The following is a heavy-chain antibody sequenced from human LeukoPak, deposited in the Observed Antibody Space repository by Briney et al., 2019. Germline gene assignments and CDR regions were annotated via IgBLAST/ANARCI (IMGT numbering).Heavy chain of an antibody. V-gene: IGHV4-4*02. J-gene: IGHJ1*01. CDR2: IYHSGST. D-gene: IGHD6-13*01. CDR1: GGSISSSNW. Sequence: SETLSLTCAVSGGSISSSNWWSWVRQPPGKGLEWIGEIYHSGSTNYNPSLKSRVTISVDKSKNQFSLKLSSVTAADTAVYYCARYSLGSSNLIQHWGQGTLVTVSS. CDR3: ARYSLGSSNLIQH.